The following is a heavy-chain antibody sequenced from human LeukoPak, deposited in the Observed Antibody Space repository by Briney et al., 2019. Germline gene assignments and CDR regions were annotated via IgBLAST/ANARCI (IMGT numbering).Heavy chain of an antibody. CDR3: SRTLVDYVWGSYRYTGFAY. V-gene: IGHV2-5*02. D-gene: IGHD3-16*02. CDR2: ISWDDVK. CDR1: GFALSTSGVG. J-gene: IGHJ4*02. Sequence: SGPTLVKPTQTLTLTFAFSGFALSTSGVGVGWVRQPPGKALERLALISWDDVKGCSPSLKRRLTITTASSKNQLVLTMPNMGPVDTAPSYCSRTLVDYVWGSYRYTGFAYWGEGTLVSVSS.